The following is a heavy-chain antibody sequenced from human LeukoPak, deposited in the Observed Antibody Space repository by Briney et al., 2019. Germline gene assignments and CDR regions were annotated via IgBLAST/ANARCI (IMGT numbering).Heavy chain of an antibody. V-gene: IGHV3-9*01. CDR3: AKDRGPPFTTAAAGLDY. Sequence: GGSLRLSCAASGFTFDDYAMHWVRQAPGKGLEWVSGISWNSGSIGYADSVKGRFTISRDNAKNSLYLQMNSLRAEDTALYYCAKDRGPPFTTAAAGLDYWGQGTLVTASS. CDR1: GFTFDDYA. D-gene: IGHD6-13*01. CDR2: ISWNSGSI. J-gene: IGHJ4*02.